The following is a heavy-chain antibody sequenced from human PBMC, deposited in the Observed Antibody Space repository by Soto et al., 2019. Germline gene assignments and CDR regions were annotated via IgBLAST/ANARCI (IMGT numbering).Heavy chain of an antibody. Sequence: EVQVVESGGGLVQPGGSLRLSCAASGFFFNTYWMHWVRQAPRKRLVWISRINSDGSIADYADSVRGRITISRDNTKNTVYLQMNSLRVEDTAVYYCARAKALGTSALDPWGQGTLVTVSA. V-gene: IGHV3-74*01. CDR3: ARAKALGTSALDP. D-gene: IGHD3-16*01. CDR1: GFFFNTYW. J-gene: IGHJ5*02. CDR2: INSDGSIA.